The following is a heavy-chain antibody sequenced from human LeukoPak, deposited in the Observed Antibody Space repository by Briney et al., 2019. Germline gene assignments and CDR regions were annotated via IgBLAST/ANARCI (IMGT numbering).Heavy chain of an antibody. Sequence: PSETLSLTCVVSGYSISSGYYWGWIRQPPGKGLEWIGSIHHSGSTYYNPSLKSRVSMSVDTSKNQFSLKLNSVTAADTAVYFCARSWGSFLFDYWGQGTLVTVSS. CDR3: ARSWGSFLFDY. V-gene: IGHV4-38-2*01. CDR1: GYSISSGYY. CDR2: IHHSGST. J-gene: IGHJ4*02. D-gene: IGHD3-16*01.